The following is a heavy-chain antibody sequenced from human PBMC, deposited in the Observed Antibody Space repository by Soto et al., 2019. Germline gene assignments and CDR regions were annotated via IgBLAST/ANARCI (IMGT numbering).Heavy chain of an antibody. CDR3: ATTRGLAVGGSFDY. D-gene: IGHD2-15*01. J-gene: IGHJ4*02. CDR1: GGSITRRSSY. V-gene: IGHV4-39*01. CDR2: FYDGNT. Sequence: SETLSLTCIVSGGSITRRSSYWAWIRQPPGKGLEWVGTFYDGNTYQNPSLRSRITIAVDTSKNQFSLKLNSVAAADTAFYYCATTRGLAVGGSFDYWGQGMLVTVSS.